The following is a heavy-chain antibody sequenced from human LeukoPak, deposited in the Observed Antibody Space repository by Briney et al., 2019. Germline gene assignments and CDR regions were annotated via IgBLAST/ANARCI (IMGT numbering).Heavy chain of an antibody. V-gene: IGHV1-69*06. D-gene: IGHD3-10*01. CDR2: IIPIFGTA. J-gene: IGHJ4*02. CDR3: ARDLGFGELLGGDY. Sequence: SVKVSCKASGYTFTGYYMHWVRQAPGQGLEWMGGIIPIFGTANYAQKFQGRVTITADKSTSTAYMELSSLRSEDTAVYYCARDLGFGELLGGDYWGQGTLVTVSS. CDR1: GYTFTGYY.